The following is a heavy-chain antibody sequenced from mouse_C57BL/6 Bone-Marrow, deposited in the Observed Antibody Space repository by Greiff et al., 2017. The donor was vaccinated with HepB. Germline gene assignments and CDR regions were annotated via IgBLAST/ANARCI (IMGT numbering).Heavy chain of an antibody. D-gene: IGHD4-1*01. CDR3: VRDGTMDYAMDY. Sequence: EVMLVESGGGLGQPKGSLKLSCAASGFNFNNYAMHWVRQAPGKGLEWVARIRSKSSNYGTYYDDSVKDRFTISRDDSQSMLYLQMNNLKTEDTAMYYCVRDGTMDYAMDYWGQGTSVTVSS. J-gene: IGHJ4*01. CDR2: IRSKSSNYGT. CDR1: GFNFNNYA. V-gene: IGHV10-3*01.